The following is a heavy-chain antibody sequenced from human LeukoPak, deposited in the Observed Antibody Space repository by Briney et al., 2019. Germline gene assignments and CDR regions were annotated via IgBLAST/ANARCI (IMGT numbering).Heavy chain of an antibody. CDR3: AREVDIGPSFDY. D-gene: IGHD2-2*03. V-gene: IGHV4-39*07. CDR2: IYYSGST. CDR1: GGSISSSSYY. J-gene: IGHJ4*02. Sequence: SETLSLTCTVSGGSISSSSYYWGWIRQPPGKGLEWIGGIYYSGSTYYNPSLKSRVTISVDTSKNQFSLKLSSVTAADTAVYYCAREVDIGPSFDYWGQGTLVTVSS.